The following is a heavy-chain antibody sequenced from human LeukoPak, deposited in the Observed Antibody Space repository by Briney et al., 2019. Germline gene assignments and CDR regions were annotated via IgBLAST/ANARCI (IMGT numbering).Heavy chain of an antibody. CDR1: GYTFNSNV. CDR3: ARDWTYYDILTGYYNPNWFDP. J-gene: IGHJ5*02. D-gene: IGHD3-9*01. Sequence: ASVKVSCKASGYTFNSNVIHWLRQAPGQRLEWMGWTNTANGNTKYSQKFQGRVSITRDTSTSTAYMELRSLRSDDTAVYYCARDWTYYDILTGYYNPNWFDPWGQGTLVTVSS. V-gene: IGHV1-3*04. CDR2: TNTANGNT.